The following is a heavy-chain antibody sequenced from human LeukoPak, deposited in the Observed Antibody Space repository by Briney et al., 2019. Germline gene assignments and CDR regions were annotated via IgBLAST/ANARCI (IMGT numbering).Heavy chain of an antibody. J-gene: IGHJ4*02. D-gene: IGHD1-1*01. Sequence: GASVKVSCKASGYTFTTHYMHWVRQAPGQGLEWMGIINHNDGGTAYAQKFRGRLSMTGDTSTSTVYMEMTRLISEDTAVYYCVRSALSGTGYFVYWGQGTLVTVSS. CDR3: VRSALSGTGYFVY. CDR1: GYTFTTHY. CDR2: INHNDGGT. V-gene: IGHV1-46*01.